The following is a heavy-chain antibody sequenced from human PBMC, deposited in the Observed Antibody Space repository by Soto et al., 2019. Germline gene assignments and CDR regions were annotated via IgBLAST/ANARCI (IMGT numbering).Heavy chain of an antibody. Sequence: QVQLVQSGAEVKKPGASVKVSCKASGYTFTSYYMHWVRQAPGQGLEWMGIINPSGGSTSYAQKFQGRVTMTRDTSTSTVYMELSRLRSEDTAVYYCARSVAVAGKAKVYYGMDVWGQGTTVTVSS. D-gene: IGHD6-19*01. CDR3: ARSVAVAGKAKVYYGMDV. CDR2: INPSGGST. CDR1: GYTFTSYY. V-gene: IGHV1-46*01. J-gene: IGHJ6*02.